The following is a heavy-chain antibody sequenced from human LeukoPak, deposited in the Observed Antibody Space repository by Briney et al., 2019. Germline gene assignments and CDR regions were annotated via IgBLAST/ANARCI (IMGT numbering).Heavy chain of an antibody. CDR1: GFTFSSYE. D-gene: IGHD3-22*01. Sequence: GGSLRLSCAASGFTFSSYEMNWVRQAPGKGLEWVSYISSSGSTIYYADSVKGRFTISRDNAKNSLYLQTNSLRAEDTAVYYCARNYYDSSGYYEYFDYWGQGTLVTVSS. CDR3: ARNYYDSSGYYEYFDY. V-gene: IGHV3-48*03. J-gene: IGHJ4*02. CDR2: ISSSGSTI.